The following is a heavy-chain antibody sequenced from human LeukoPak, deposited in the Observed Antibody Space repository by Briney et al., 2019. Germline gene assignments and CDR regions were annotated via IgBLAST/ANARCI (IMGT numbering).Heavy chain of an antibody. Sequence: GGSLRLSCAASGFTFSSYGMHWVRQAPGKGPEWVAVIWYDGSNKYYADSVKGRFTISRDNSKNTLYLQMNSLRAEDTAVYYCARGGSSSWYLPFDYWGQGTLVTVSS. CDR1: GFTFSSYG. CDR2: IWYDGSNK. D-gene: IGHD6-13*01. CDR3: ARGGSSSWYLPFDY. J-gene: IGHJ4*02. V-gene: IGHV3-33*01.